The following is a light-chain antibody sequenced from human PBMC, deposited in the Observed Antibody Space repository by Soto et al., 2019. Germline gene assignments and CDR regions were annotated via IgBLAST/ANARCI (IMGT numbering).Light chain of an antibody. CDR3: QQYSSSPIT. Sequence: IGLTQSPGTLSLSPGERATLSCRASQSVTSSYLAWYQQKPGQAPRLLIYGASTRASGIPLRFSGSGSGTEFTLTISSLQSEDFAVYYCQQYSSSPITFGQGTRLE. CDR1: QSVTSSY. V-gene: IGKV3-20*01. CDR2: GAS. J-gene: IGKJ5*01.